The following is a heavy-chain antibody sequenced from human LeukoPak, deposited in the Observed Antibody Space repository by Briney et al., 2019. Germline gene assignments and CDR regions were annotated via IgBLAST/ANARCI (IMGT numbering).Heavy chain of an antibody. CDR2: IYYTGKI. CDR3: VRRDTGWNYFDY. D-gene: IGHD6-19*01. Sequence: SELLSLTCAVSGGSINSHYGGWIRRPPGKGLQWIGDIYYTGKINYNPSLKSRVTITLDTSKDHLSLNLTSVLAADTAIYYCVRRDTGWNYFDYWGQGILVTVSS. V-gene: IGHV4-59*08. J-gene: IGHJ4*02. CDR1: GGSINSHY.